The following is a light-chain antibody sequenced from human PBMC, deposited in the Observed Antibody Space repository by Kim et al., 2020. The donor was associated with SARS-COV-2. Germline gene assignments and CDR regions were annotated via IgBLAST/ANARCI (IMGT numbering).Light chain of an antibody. Sequence: SVTIYCTGTGSNIGYYKLVSWYQQHPGKVPKLVMFDVSKRPSGVPDRFAGSNSGNTASLTISGLQGDDGADYYCCAYAGSYTYVFGTGTKVTVL. CDR2: DVS. J-gene: IGLJ1*01. CDR3: CAYAGSYTYV. CDR1: GSNIGYYKL. V-gene: IGLV2-11*01.